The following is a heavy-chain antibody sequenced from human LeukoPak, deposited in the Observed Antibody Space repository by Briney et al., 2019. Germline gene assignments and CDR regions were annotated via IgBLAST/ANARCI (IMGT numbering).Heavy chain of an antibody. CDR3: ARGHVGVVVAATGFDP. CDR2: IYYSGST. CDR1: GGSISSSSYY. D-gene: IGHD2-15*01. V-gene: IGHV4-39*07. Sequence: SETLSLTCTVSGGSISSSSYYWGWIRQPPGKGLEWIGSIYYSGSTYYNPSLKSRVTISVDTSKNQFSLKLSSVTAADTAVYYCARGHVGVVVAATGFDPWGQGTLVTVSS. J-gene: IGHJ5*02.